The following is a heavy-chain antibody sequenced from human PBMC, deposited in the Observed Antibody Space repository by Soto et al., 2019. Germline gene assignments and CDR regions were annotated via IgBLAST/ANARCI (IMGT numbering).Heavy chain of an antibody. D-gene: IGHD2-2*02. V-gene: IGHV4-4*02. J-gene: IGHJ5*02. CDR1: GGSISSSNW. CDR2: TYHSGST. CDR3: ARGGPYCSSTSCYSDWFDP. Sequence: QVQLQESGPGLVKPSGTLSLTCAVSGGSISSSNWWSWVRQPPGKGLEWIGETYHSGSTNYNPSLKSRVTISVDKSKNQFSLKLSSVTAADTAVYYCARGGPYCSSTSCYSDWFDPWGQGTLVTVSS.